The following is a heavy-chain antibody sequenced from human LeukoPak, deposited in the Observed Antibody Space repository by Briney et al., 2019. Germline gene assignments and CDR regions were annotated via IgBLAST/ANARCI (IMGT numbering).Heavy chain of an antibody. CDR1: GVSISRGGYS. D-gene: IGHD2-2*02. J-gene: IGHJ5*02. V-gene: IGHV4-30-2*01. CDR2: IYHYGST. Sequence: SETLSLTCGVSGVSISRGGYSWSWIRQPPGKGLEWIGYIYHYGSTYYSPSLKSRVTISVDRSKNQFSLKLSSVTAADTAVYYCARTTCDSTSCYTPTYNWFDPWGQGTLVTVSS. CDR3: ARTTCDSTSCYTPTYNWFDP.